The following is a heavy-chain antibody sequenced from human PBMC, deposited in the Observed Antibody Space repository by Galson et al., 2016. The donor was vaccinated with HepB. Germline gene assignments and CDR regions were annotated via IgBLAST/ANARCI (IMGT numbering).Heavy chain of an antibody. J-gene: IGHJ4*02. CDR2: ISISSYK. D-gene: IGHD3-3*01. Sequence: SLRLSCAASGFTFSSYSVNWVRQAPGKGLEWVSSISISSYKYYADPVKGRFTISRDNAKNSLYLQMNSLRPEDTAVYYCASSFGTRFGSGGCYWGQGTLVTVSS. V-gene: IGHV3-21*01. CDR1: GFTFSSYS. CDR3: ASSFGTRFGSGGCY.